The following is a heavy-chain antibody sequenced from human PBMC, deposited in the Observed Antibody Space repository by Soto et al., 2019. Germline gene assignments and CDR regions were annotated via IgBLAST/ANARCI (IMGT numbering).Heavy chain of an antibody. CDR1: GGSVSSGSYY. V-gene: IGHV4-61*01. CDR3: ARSPRRVQGYFQH. Sequence: SETLSLTCTVSGGSVSSGSYYWSWIRQPPGKGLEWIGYIYYSGSTNYNPSLKSRVTISVDTSKNQFSLKLSSVTAADTAVYYCARSPRRVQGYFQHWGQGTLVTVSS. J-gene: IGHJ1*01. CDR2: IYYSGST.